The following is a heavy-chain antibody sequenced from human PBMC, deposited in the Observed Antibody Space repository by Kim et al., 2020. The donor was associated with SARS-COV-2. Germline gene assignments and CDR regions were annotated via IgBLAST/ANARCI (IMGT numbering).Heavy chain of an antibody. D-gene: IGHD2-15*01. CDR1: GGSFSSNY. Sequence: SETLSLTCTMTGGSFSSNYWSWIRQPPGKGLEWIGYIYYSGSINYNPSLKSRVTISLDTSKNQFSLNLSSVTAADTAVYYCARRPGSYYCGMDVWGQGTT. CDR2: IYYSGSI. J-gene: IGHJ6*02. V-gene: IGHV4-59*08. CDR3: ARRPGSYYCGMDV.